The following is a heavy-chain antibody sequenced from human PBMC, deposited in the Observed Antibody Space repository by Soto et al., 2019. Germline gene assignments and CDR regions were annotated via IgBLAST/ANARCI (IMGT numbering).Heavy chain of an antibody. CDR2: IVVASGKT. CDR1: SA. V-gene: IGHV1-58*01. Sequence: SAVQWVRQARGQRLEWIGWIVVASGKTNYAQRFQQRVTISRDMSTSTAYMQLNNLRYEDTAVYYCLADGIYWGHWGQGTVVTVSS. J-gene: IGHJ4*02. CDR3: LADGIYWGH. D-gene: IGHD3-16*01.